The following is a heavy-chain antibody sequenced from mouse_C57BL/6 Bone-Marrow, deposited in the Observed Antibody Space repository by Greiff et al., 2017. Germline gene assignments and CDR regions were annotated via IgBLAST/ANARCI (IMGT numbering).Heavy chain of an antibody. V-gene: IGHV1-81*01. Sequence: VNVVESGAELARPGASVKLSCKASGYTFTSYGISWVKQRTGKGLEWIGEIYPRSGNTYYNEKFKGKATLTADKSSSTAYMELRSLTSEDSAVYFCARRDYGSSYVSWYFDVWGTGTTVTVSS. CDR3: ARRDYGSSYVSWYFDV. CDR2: IYPRSGNT. J-gene: IGHJ1*03. CDR1: GYTFTSYG. D-gene: IGHD1-1*01.